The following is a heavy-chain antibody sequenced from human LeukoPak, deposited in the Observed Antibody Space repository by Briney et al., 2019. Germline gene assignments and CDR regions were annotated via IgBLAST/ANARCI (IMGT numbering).Heavy chain of an antibody. CDR1: GGSFSGYY. V-gene: IGHV4-34*01. J-gene: IGHJ4*02. D-gene: IGHD5-18*01. CDR3: ARVGGYSYGYPYYFDY. CDR2: INHSGST. Sequence: SETLSLTCAVYGGSFSGYYWSWIRQPPGKGLEWIGEINHSGSTNYNPSLKSRVTISVDTSKNQFSLKLSSVTAADTAVYYCARVGGYSYGYPYYFDYWGQGTLVTVSS.